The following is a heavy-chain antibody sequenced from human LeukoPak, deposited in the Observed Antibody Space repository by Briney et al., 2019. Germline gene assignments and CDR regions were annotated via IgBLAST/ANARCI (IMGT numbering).Heavy chain of an antibody. CDR2: IGGGGGST. Sequence: PGGSLRLSCAASGFTFSSYAMSWVRQAPGKGLEWVSSIGGGGGSTYYEDSVKGRFTISRDNSKNTLYLQMNSLRAEDTAVYYCAKVETAAAATLRGFDYWGQGTLVTVSS. CDR3: AKVETAAAATLRGFDY. V-gene: IGHV3-23*01. J-gene: IGHJ4*02. CDR1: GFTFSSYA. D-gene: IGHD6-13*01.